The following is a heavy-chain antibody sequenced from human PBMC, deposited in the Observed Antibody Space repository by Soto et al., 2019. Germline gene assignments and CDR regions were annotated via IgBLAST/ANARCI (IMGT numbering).Heavy chain of an antibody. V-gene: IGHV1-3*01. CDR2: INAGNGNT. CDR3: ATEALDGMDV. J-gene: IGHJ6*02. CDR1: GYTFTSYA. D-gene: IGHD3-16*02. Sequence: ASVKVSCKASGYTFTSYAMHWVRQAPGQRLEWMGWINAGNGNTKYSQKFQGRVTMTEDTSTDTAYMELSSLRSEDTAVYYCATEALDGMDVWGQGTTVTVSS.